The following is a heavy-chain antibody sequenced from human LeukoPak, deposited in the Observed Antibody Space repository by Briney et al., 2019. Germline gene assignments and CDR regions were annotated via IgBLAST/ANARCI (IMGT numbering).Heavy chain of an antibody. CDR2: INHSGST. Sequence: PGGSLRLSCAASGFTFSSYWMIWVRQAPGKGLEWIGEINHSGSTNYNPSLKSRVTISVDTSKNQFSLKLSSVTAADTAVYYCARRPTDYDILTGYFDYWGQGTLVTVSS. CDR1: GFTFSSYW. D-gene: IGHD3-9*01. J-gene: IGHJ4*02. CDR3: ARRPTDYDILTGYFDY. V-gene: IGHV4-34*01.